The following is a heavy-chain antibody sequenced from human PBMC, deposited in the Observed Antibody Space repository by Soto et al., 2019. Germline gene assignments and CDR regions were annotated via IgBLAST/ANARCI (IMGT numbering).Heavy chain of an antibody. CDR2: IYWDDDK. Sequence: QITLKESGPTLVKPTQTLTLTCTFSGFSLSTSGVGVGVGWIRQPPGKALEWLALIYWDDDKLYSPSLKTRVTITKVTSKNQVVLTMTNMDPVDTATYYCARWGSSRLDYWGQGTLVTVSS. CDR3: ARWGSSRLDY. V-gene: IGHV2-5*02. D-gene: IGHD3-16*02. CDR1: GFSLSTSGVGVG. J-gene: IGHJ4*02.